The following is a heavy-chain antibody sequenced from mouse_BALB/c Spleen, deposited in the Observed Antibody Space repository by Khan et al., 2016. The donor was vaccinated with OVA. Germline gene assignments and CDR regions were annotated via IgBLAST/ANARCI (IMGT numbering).Heavy chain of an antibody. CDR2: IRAGGST. Sequence: VQLKESGPGLVEPSQSLIITCTASGYSLTRYGVHWVRQMPGKGLEWLGLIRAGGSTNYYRALMSRLSISIGNTKSLVFLRMDSLQTDNTGVYYCARYEYLARYWGQGTTLTVSS. CDR3: ARYEYLARY. J-gene: IGHJ2*01. V-gene: IGHV2-9*02. CDR1: GYSLTRYG. D-gene: IGHD2-4*01.